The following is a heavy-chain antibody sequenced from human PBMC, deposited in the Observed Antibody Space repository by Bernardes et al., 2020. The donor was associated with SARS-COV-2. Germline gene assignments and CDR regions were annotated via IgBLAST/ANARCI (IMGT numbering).Heavy chain of an antibody. CDR3: ARDRSTSYGTDAFDI. D-gene: IGHD5-18*01. V-gene: IGHV3-48*04. CDR1: GFTFSSYW. Sequence: GSLRLSCAASGFTFSSYWMSWVRQAPGKGLEWVSYISSSGKTTYYADSVKGRFTISRDNAKNSLYLQMNSLRAEDTAVYYCARDRSTSYGTDAFDIWGQGTMVTVSS. CDR2: ISSSGKTT. J-gene: IGHJ3*02.